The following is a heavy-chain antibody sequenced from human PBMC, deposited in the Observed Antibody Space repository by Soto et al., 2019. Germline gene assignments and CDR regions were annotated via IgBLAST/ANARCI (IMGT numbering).Heavy chain of an antibody. D-gene: IGHD3-22*01. J-gene: IGHJ6*02. CDR3: ARDQNYDSSGSYYYYYGMDV. CDR1: GGSISSGDYY. V-gene: IGHV4-31*03. CDR2: IYYSGST. Sequence: SETLSLTCTVSGGSISSGDYYWSWIRQHPGKGLEWIGYIYYSGSTYYNPSLKSRVTISVDTSKNQFSLKLSSVTAADTAVYYCARDQNYDSSGSYYYYYGMDVWGQGTMVTVSS.